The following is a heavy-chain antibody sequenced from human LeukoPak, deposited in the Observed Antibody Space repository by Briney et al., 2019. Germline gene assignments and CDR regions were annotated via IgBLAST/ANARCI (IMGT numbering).Heavy chain of an antibody. J-gene: IGHJ4*02. Sequence: SETLSLTCAVYGGSFSGYYWSWIRQPPGKGLEWIGYIYYSGSTNYNPSLKSRVTISVDTSKNQFSLKLSSVTAADTAVYYCARHSNSWYYFDYWGQGTLVTVSS. D-gene: IGHD6-13*01. V-gene: IGHV4-59*08. CDR2: IYYSGST. CDR1: GGSFSGYY. CDR3: ARHSNSWYYFDY.